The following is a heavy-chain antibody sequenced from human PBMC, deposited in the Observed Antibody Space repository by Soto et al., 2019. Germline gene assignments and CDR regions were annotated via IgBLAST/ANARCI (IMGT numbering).Heavy chain of an antibody. CDR3: ARVPTDSGSPYDY. D-gene: IGHD1-26*01. Sequence: DTLSLTCTVSGGSISSYYWSWIRQPPGKGLEWIGYIYYSGSTNYNPSLKSRVTISVDTSKNQFSLKLSSVTAADTAVYYCARVPTDSGSPYDYWGQGTLVTVSS. CDR2: IYYSGST. CDR1: GGSISSYY. J-gene: IGHJ4*02. V-gene: IGHV4-59*01.